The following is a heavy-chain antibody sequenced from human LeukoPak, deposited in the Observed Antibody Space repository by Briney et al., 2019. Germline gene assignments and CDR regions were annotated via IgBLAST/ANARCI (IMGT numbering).Heavy chain of an antibody. CDR2: ISGSGGST. Sequence: PGGSLRLSCAASGFTFSTYAMSWVRQAPGKGLEWVSAISGSGGSTYYADSVKGRFTISRDNSKNTLYLQMNSLRAEDTAVYYCAKVGYYYGSGSPKGSEFDYWGQGTLVTVSS. V-gene: IGHV3-23*01. CDR3: AKVGYYYGSGSPKGSEFDY. D-gene: IGHD3-10*01. J-gene: IGHJ4*02. CDR1: GFTFSTYA.